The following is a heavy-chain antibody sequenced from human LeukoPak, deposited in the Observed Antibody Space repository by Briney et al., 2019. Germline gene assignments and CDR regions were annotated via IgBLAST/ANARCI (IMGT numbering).Heavy chain of an antibody. J-gene: IGHJ4*02. V-gene: IGHV3-48*02. CDR3: SSSWDY. CDR2: IDSDSKTT. Sequence: GGSLRFSCAASGFAFSSYSMNWVRQTPGMRLEWISYIDSDSKTTYYADSVKGRFTISRDNGKNSPYLQMNSLRDEDTAVYYCSSSWDYWGQGTLVTVSS. CDR1: GFAFSSYS. D-gene: IGHD6-13*01.